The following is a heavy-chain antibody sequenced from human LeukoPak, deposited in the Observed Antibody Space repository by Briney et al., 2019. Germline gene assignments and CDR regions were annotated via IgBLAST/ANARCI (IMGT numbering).Heavy chain of an antibody. CDR2: ISYDGSNK. D-gene: IGHD3-10*01. CDR3: ANSGSGSYSSPYYYYGMDA. V-gene: IGHV3-30*18. CDR1: GFTFSSYG. J-gene: IGHJ6*04. Sequence: GRSLRLSCAASGFTFSSYGMHWVRQAPGKGLEWVAVISYDGSNKYYADSVKGRFTISRDNSKNTLYLQMNSLRAKDTAVYYCANSGSGSYSSPYYYYGMDAWGKGTTVTVSS.